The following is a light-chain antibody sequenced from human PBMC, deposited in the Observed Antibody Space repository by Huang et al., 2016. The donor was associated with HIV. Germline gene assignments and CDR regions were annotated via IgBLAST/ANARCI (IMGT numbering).Light chain of an antibody. Sequence: DIVMTQSPDSLAVSLGERATLNCRSSQSIYSTSTNKDYLAWFQQKPGQPPKLLLFWASTREAGVPDRFSGSGSGTHFTLTIANLEAEDAAIYYCQQYYSSPQTFGQGTRV. CDR3: QQYYSSPQT. V-gene: IGKV4-1*01. J-gene: IGKJ1*01. CDR1: QSIYSTSTNKDY. CDR2: WAS.